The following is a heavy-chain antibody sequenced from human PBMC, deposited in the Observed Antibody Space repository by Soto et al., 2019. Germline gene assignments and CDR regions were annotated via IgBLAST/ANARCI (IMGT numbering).Heavy chain of an antibody. CDR2: ISSSSSYI. CDR1: GFTFSSYS. D-gene: IGHD2-2*01. V-gene: IGHV3-21*01. J-gene: IGHJ3*02. Sequence: GGSLRLSCAASGFTFSSYSMNWARQAPGKGLEWVSSISSSSSYIYYADSVKGRFTISRDNAKNSLYLQMNSLRAEDTAVYYCARDYGYCSSTSCYLSYAFDIWGQGTMVTVSS. CDR3: ARDYGYCSSTSCYLSYAFDI.